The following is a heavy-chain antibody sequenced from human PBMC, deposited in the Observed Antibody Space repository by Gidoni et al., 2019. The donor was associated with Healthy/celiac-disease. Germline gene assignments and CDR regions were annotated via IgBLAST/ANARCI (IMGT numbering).Heavy chain of an antibody. CDR1: GFTFSSYA. Sequence: EVQLLVSGGGLVQPGGSLRLSCVASGFTFSSYAMSWVRQAPGKGLEWVSAISGSGGSTYYADSVKGRFTISRDNSKNTLYLQMNSLRAEDTAVYYCAKDVLNRAVAGTRVDYWGQGTLVTVSS. V-gene: IGHV3-23*01. CDR2: ISGSGGST. CDR3: AKDVLNRAVAGTRVDY. D-gene: IGHD6-19*01. J-gene: IGHJ4*02.